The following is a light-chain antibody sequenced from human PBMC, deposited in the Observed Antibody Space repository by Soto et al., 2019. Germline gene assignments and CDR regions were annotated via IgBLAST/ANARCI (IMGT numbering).Light chain of an antibody. CDR2: LGS. CDR3: MQALQTPLT. Sequence: DLVMTQSPLSLPVTPGEPASISCRSSQSLLHSNGYNYLDWYLQKPGQSPLLLIYLGSNRASGVPDWFSGSGSGTDFTLNISRVEAEDVGVYYCMQALQTPLTFGGGTKVEIK. J-gene: IGKJ4*01. CDR1: QSLLHSNGYNY. V-gene: IGKV2-28*01.